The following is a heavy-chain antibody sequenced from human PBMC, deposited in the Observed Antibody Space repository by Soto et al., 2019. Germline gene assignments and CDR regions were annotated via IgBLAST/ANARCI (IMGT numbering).Heavy chain of an antibody. CDR3: ARRWGYDAFDI. D-gene: IGHD3-16*01. Sequence: QVQLVESGGGVVQPGRSLRLSCAASGFTFSSYGMHWVRQAPGKGLEWVAVIWYDGSNKYYAESVKGRFTISRDNSKNTQYLKMNGQRAEETAVNYGARRWGYDAFDIWGQGTMVTVSS. CDR1: GFTFSSYG. CDR2: IWYDGSNK. V-gene: IGHV3-33*01. J-gene: IGHJ3*02.